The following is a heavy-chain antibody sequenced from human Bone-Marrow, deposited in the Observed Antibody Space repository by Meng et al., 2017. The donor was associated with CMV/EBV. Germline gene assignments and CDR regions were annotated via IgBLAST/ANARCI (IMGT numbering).Heavy chain of an antibody. CDR1: FSGYY. CDR3: ARGLRGWNYTLYYYYYGMDV. D-gene: IGHD1-7*01. J-gene: IGHJ6*02. V-gene: IGHV4-34*01. Sequence: FSGYYWSWIRQPPGKGLEWIGEINHSGSTNYNPSLKSRVTISVDTSKNQFSLKLSSVTAADTAVYYCARGLRGWNYTLYYYYYGMDVWGQGTTVTVSS. CDR2: INHSGST.